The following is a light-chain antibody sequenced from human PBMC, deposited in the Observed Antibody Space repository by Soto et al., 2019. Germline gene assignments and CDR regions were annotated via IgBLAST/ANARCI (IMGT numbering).Light chain of an antibody. CDR2: DVT. Sequence: QSVLTQPASVSGSPGQSIAISCTGTSSDVGSYNYVSWYQQHPDKAPKLILYDVTNRPSGVSNRFSGSKSGNTASLTISGLQAEDEAEYYCSSYTSTLTYVFGTGTKVTVL. CDR3: SSYTSTLTYV. CDR1: SSDVGSYNY. J-gene: IGLJ1*01. V-gene: IGLV2-14*01.